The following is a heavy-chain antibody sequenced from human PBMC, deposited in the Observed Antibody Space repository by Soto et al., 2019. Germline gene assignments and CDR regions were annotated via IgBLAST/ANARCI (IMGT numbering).Heavy chain of an antibody. CDR2: ISGSGGST. V-gene: IGHV3-23*01. D-gene: IGHD3-10*01. CDR1: GFTFSSYA. CDR3: AKGLRRTMVRGVKEGGMDV. Sequence: EVQLLESGGGLVQPGGSLRLSCAASGFTFSSYAMSWVRQAPGKGLEWVSAISGSGGSTYYADSVKGRLTISRDNSENTLNLQMNGLRAEDTAVYYCAKGLRRTMVRGVKEGGMDVWGQGTTVTVSS. J-gene: IGHJ6*02.